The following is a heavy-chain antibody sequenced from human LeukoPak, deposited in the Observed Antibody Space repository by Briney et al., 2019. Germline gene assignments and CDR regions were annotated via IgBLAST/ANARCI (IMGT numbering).Heavy chain of an antibody. J-gene: IGHJ4*02. V-gene: IGHV3-23*01. CDR2: VSGSGGNT. CDR1: GFTFSSHA. D-gene: IGHD3-10*02. Sequence: GGSLRLSCAASGFTFSSHAMSRVRQAPGKGLEWVSTVSGSGGNTYYTDSVKGRFTISRDNSKNTLYLQMNSLRAEDTAVYYCATSGLRSGYYVWGQGTLVTVSS. CDR3: ATSGLRSGYYV.